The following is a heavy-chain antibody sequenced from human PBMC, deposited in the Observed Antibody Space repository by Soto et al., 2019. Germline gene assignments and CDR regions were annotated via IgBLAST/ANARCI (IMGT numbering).Heavy chain of an antibody. V-gene: IGHV4-39*01. Sequence: SETLSLTCTVSGGSISSSSYYWGWIRQPPGKGLEWIGSIYYSGSTYYNPSLKSRVTISVDTSKNQFSLKLSSVTAADTAVYYCASAGYDFWSGYSAGAINWFDPWGQGTLVTVSS. CDR1: GGSISSSSYY. CDR3: ASAGYDFWSGYSAGAINWFDP. D-gene: IGHD3-3*01. CDR2: IYYSGST. J-gene: IGHJ5*02.